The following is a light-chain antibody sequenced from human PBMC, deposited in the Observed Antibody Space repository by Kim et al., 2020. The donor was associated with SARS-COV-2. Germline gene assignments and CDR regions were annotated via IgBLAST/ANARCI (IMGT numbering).Light chain of an antibody. CDR2: DVT. CDR1: TAHTS. CDR3: CSHAGSYTYV. J-gene: IGLJ1*01. Sequence: GSPGQSVTVTCTGATAHTSVSWYQQHPGKPPKLMIYDVTQRPSGAPDRFSGSKSGNTASLTISGLQAEDEADYYCCSHAGSYTYVFGTGTKVTVL. V-gene: IGLV2-11*03.